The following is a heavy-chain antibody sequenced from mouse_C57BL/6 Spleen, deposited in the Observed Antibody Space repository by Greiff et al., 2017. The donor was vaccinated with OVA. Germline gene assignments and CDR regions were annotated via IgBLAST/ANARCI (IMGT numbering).Heavy chain of an antibody. D-gene: IGHD1-1*01. CDR3: ARDYGSSYVDY. V-gene: IGHV1-55*01. CDR1: GYTFTSYW. CDR2: IYPGSGSN. J-gene: IGHJ2*01. Sequence: QVQLQQSGAELVKPGASVKMSCKASGYTFTSYWITWVKQRPGQGLEWIGDIYPGSGSNNYNEKFTSKATLTVDTSSSTAYMQLSSLTSEDSAVYYCARDYGSSYVDYWGQGTTLTVSS.